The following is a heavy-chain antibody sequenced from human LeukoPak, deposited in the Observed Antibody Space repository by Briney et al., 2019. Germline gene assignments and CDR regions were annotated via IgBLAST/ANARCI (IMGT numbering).Heavy chain of an antibody. CDR3: ARHGAFYYGSGSSGFDY. CDR1: GYSITSDYY. CDR2: IYHSGST. D-gene: IGHD3-10*01. Sequence: SETLSLTCAVSGYSITSDYYWGWIRQPPGKGLELIGSIYHSGSTYYNPSLNSRVTLSVDTSKNQFSLKLSSVTAADTAVYYCARHGAFYYGSGSSGFDYWGQGTLVTVSS. J-gene: IGHJ4*02. V-gene: IGHV4-38-2*01.